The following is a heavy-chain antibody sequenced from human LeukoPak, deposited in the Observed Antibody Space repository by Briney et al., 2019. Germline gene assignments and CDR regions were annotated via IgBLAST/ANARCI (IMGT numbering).Heavy chain of an antibody. D-gene: IGHD3-22*01. CDR2: ISSSSSYI. V-gene: IGHV3-21*01. CDR3: ARGAEPTYYYDSSEGAFDI. CDR1: GFTFSSYS. Sequence: GGSLRLSCAASGFTFSSYSMNWVRQAPGKGLEWVSSISSSSSYIYYADSVKGRFTISRDNAKNSLYLQMNSLRAEDTAVYYCARGAEPTYYYDSSEGAFDIWGQGTMVTVSS. J-gene: IGHJ3*02.